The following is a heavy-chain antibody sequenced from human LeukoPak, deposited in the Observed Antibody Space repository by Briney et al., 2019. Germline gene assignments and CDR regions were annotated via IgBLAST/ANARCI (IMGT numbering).Heavy chain of an antibody. V-gene: IGHV1-69*04. D-gene: IGHD6-19*01. Sequence: WASVKVSCKASGDTFSSYAISWVRQAPGQGLEWMGRIIPILGIANYAQKFQGRVTITADKSTSTGYMELSSLRSEDTAVYYCASVLSGIAVAGSFDPWGQGTLVTVSS. CDR1: GDTFSSYA. CDR2: IIPILGIA. CDR3: ASVLSGIAVAGSFDP. J-gene: IGHJ5*02.